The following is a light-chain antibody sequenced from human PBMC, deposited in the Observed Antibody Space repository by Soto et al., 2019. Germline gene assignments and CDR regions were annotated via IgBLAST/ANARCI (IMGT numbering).Light chain of an antibody. CDR1: VLGVIS. V-gene: IGLV3-21*02. CDR2: DDS. J-gene: IGLJ2*01. CDR3: QVWDSSSDHVI. Sequence: SYELTQPPSVSVAPGQTASITCGGNVLGVISVHGYQQKPGQAPVLVVFDDSDRPSGIPERFSGSNSRNTATLTISRVEAGDEADYYCQVWDSSSDHVIFGGGTKLTVL.